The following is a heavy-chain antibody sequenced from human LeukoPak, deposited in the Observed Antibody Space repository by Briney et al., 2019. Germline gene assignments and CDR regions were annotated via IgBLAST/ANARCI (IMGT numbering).Heavy chain of an antibody. J-gene: IGHJ4*02. D-gene: IGHD6-13*01. Sequence: GGSLRLSCAASGFTFSSYTKNWVRQAPGKGLEWVSSITSSSSYTYYADSVKGRFTISRDNAKNSLYLQMNSLRAEDTAVYYCARVWGQLVDFWGQGTLLTVSS. CDR2: ITSSSSYT. V-gene: IGHV3-21*01. CDR1: GFTFSSYT. CDR3: ARVWGQLVDF.